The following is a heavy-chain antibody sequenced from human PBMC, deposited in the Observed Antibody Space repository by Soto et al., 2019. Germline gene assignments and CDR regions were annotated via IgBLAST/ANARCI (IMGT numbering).Heavy chain of an antibody. J-gene: IGHJ5*02. CDR3: ARGKYCSGGSCEGFDP. CDR2: IYHSGTA. CDR1: DGSISTYF. V-gene: IGHV4-59*01. Sequence: QVQLQESGPGLVQPSETLSLTCTVSDGSISTYFWTWIRQPPGKGLEWIGHIYHSGTADYNPSLRSRVAMSVDTSKNQFSLNPTSVTAADTATYYCARGKYCSGGSCEGFDPWGQGALVTVSS. D-gene: IGHD2-15*01.